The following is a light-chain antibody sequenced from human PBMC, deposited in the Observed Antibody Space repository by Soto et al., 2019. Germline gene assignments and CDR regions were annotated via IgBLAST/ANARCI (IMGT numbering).Light chain of an antibody. CDR2: GAS. CDR1: QSVSSN. V-gene: IGKV3-15*01. J-gene: IGKJ2*01. CDR3: QQYNNWPPYT. Sequence: EIVMTQSPATLSVSPGERATLSCRASQSVSSNLAWYQQKPGQPPRLLIYGASTRATGIPARFSGSGSGTEFTLTISSLQFEDFAVYYCQQYNNWPPYTFGQGTKLEIK.